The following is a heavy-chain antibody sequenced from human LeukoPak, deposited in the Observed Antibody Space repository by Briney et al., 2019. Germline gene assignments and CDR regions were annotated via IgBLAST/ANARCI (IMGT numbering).Heavy chain of an antibody. CDR1: GGSISSYY. CDR2: IYYSGST. Sequence: SETLSLTCTVSGGSISSYYWSWIRQPPGKGLEWIGYIYYSGSTNYNPSLKSRVTISVDTSKNQFSLKLGSVTAADTAVYYCARDCWVEIGNDSRKCYYYYGMDAWGQGTTVTVSS. V-gene: IGHV4-59*01. CDR3: ARDCWVEIGNDSRKCYYYYGMDA. D-gene: IGHD3-22*01. J-gene: IGHJ6*02.